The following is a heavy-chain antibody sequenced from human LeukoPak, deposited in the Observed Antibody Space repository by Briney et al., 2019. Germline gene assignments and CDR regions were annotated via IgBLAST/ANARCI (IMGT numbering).Heavy chain of an antibody. CDR1: GGSISSGSYY. J-gene: IGHJ4*02. D-gene: IGHD5-24*01. Sequence: SETLSLTCTVSGGSISSGSYYWSWIRQPAGKGLEWIGRIYTSGSTNYNPSLKSRVTISVDTSKNQFSLKLSSVTAADTAVYYCARGREMATIFVWGQGTLVTVSS. CDR3: ARGREMATIFV. CDR2: IYTSGST. V-gene: IGHV4-61*02.